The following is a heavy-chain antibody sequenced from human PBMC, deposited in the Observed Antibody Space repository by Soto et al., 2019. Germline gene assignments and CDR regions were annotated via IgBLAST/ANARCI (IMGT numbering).Heavy chain of an antibody. J-gene: IGHJ3*02. CDR1: GYSCTNQY. CDR2: INPNGGST. Sequence: QVQLVQSGAEVKKPGASVKVSCKASGYSCTNQYVHWVRQAPGQGLEWMGIINPNGGSTTYAQKLQGRGPMTRDTTTSTVYVGLGSLTSEDTAVYYCAREQCLRPGGGGTEPLDIWGQGTMVTVAS. CDR3: AREQCLRPGGGGTEPLDI. D-gene: IGHD5-12*01. V-gene: IGHV1-46*03.